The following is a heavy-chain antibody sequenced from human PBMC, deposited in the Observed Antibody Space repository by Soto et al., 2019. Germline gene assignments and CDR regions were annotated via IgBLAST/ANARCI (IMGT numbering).Heavy chain of an antibody. D-gene: IGHD3-22*01. CDR1: GFTFSSDG. CDR3: AKVSRSSGYNY. Sequence: SLRLSCAASGFTFSSDGMHWVRQARGNGLEWVAVISYDGSNKYYADSVKGRFTISRDNSKNTLYLQMNSLRAEDTAVYYCAKVSRSSGYNYWGQGTLVTVS. J-gene: IGHJ4*02. V-gene: IGHV3-30*18. CDR2: ISYDGSNK.